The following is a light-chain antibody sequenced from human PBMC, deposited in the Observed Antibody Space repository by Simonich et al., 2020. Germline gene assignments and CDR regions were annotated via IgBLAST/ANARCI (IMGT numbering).Light chain of an antibody. CDR3: QSYDSSNHYV. J-gene: IGLJ1*01. CDR2: EDN. V-gene: IGLV6-57*01. Sequence: NFMLTQPHSVSESPGKTVTISCTRSSGSIASNYVQWYQQRPGSSPTTVIYEDNQSPSGVPDRFSGSIDSSSNSASRTISGLKTEDEADYYCQSYDSSNHYVFGTGTKVTVL. CDR1: SGSIASNY.